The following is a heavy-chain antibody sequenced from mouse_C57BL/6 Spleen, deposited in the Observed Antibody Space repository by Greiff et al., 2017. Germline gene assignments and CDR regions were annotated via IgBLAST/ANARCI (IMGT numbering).Heavy chain of an antibody. D-gene: IGHD2-5*01. CDR1: GYAFSSYW. CDR3: ARRETNYSNYEAWFAY. V-gene: IGHV1-80*01. J-gene: IGHJ3*01. CDR2: IYPGDGDT. Sequence: VQRVESGAELVKPGASVKISCKASGYAFSSYWMNWVKQRPGKGLEWIGQIYPGDGDTNYNGKFKGKATLTADKSSSTAYMQLSSLTSEDSAVYFCARRETNYSNYEAWFAYWGQGTLVTVSA.